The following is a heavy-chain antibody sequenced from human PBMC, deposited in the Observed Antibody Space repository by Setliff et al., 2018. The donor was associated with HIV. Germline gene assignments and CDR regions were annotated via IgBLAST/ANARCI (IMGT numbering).Heavy chain of an antibody. D-gene: IGHD3-22*01. Sequence: GESLKISCKGSGYSFSNYWIGWVRQMPGKGLEWMGSVYPGDADTRYSPSFEGQVTMSVDKSTSIVYLQWGSLKASDTAIYYCARRGYYDSGYYCAGGFDVWGHGTVVTVSS. CDR2: VYPGDADT. V-gene: IGHV5-51*01. J-gene: IGHJ3*01. CDR1: GYSFSNYW. CDR3: ARRGYYDSGYYCAGGFDV.